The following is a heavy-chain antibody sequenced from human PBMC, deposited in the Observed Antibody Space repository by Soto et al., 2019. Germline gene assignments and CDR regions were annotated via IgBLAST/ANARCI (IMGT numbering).Heavy chain of an antibody. V-gene: IGHV3-66*01. D-gene: IGHD3-10*01. Sequence: GGSLRLSCAVSGFTVSTNSMSWVRQAPGKGLDWVSVIYSGGYTHYADSMKDRFTISRDNSKNALYLQMNSLRAEDTAIYYCVRDLRSSGSPFDYWGQGTLVTVSS. J-gene: IGHJ4*02. CDR3: VRDLRSSGSPFDY. CDR1: GFTVSTNS. CDR2: IYSGGYT.